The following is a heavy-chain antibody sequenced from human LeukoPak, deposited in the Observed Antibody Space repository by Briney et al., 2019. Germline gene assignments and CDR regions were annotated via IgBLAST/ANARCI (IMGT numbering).Heavy chain of an antibody. D-gene: IGHD3-3*01. J-gene: IGHJ4*02. CDR2: ISSSSSYT. CDR1: GFTFSDYY. Sequence: GGSLRLSCAASGFTFSDYYMSWIRQAPGKGLEWVSYISSSSSYTNYADSVKGRFTISRDNAKNSLYLQMNSLRAEDTAVYYCATGITIFGVVMGHDYWGQGTLVTVSS. V-gene: IGHV3-11*03. CDR3: ATGITIFGVVMGHDY.